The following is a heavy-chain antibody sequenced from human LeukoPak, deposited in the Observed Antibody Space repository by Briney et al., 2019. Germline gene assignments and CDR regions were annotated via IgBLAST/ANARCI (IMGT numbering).Heavy chain of an antibody. Sequence: SETLSLTCTVSGGSISSSSFYWGWIRQPPGKGLEWIGSIYNSGSTSYNPSLKSRVTISVGTSRNQFSLKLSSVTAADTALYYCARHPDYGDYSFDYWGQGTLVTVSS. CDR2: IYNSGST. J-gene: IGHJ4*02. CDR1: GGSISSSSFY. CDR3: ARHPDYGDYSFDY. V-gene: IGHV4-39*01. D-gene: IGHD4-17*01.